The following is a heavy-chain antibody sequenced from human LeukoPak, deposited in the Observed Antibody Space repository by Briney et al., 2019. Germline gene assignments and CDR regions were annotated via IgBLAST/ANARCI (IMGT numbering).Heavy chain of an antibody. V-gene: IGHV3-7*01. CDR2: IKQDGSEK. CDR1: GFTFSRYW. D-gene: IGHD6-19*01. J-gene: IGHJ4*02. Sequence: PGGFLRLSCAASGFTFSRYWMTWVRQAPGKGLEWVANIKQDGSEKYYVDSVKGRFTISRDNAKNSLYLQMNSLRAEDTAVYYCARARNGSLDYWGQGTLVTVSS. CDR3: ARARNGSLDY.